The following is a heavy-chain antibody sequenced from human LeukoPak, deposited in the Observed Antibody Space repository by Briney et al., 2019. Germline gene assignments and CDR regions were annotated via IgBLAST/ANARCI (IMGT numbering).Heavy chain of an antibody. J-gene: IGHJ4*02. V-gene: IGHV3-11*01. CDR1: GFTFSDYY. CDR2: ISSSGSTI. D-gene: IGHD3-16*01. Sequence: PGGSLRLSCAASGFTFSDYYMSWIRQAPGKGLEWVSYISSSGSTIYYADSVKGRFTISRDNAKNSLYLQMNSLRAEDTAVYYCARDHRYDYVWGSYSGYWGQGTLVTVSS. CDR3: ARDHRYDYVWGSYSGY.